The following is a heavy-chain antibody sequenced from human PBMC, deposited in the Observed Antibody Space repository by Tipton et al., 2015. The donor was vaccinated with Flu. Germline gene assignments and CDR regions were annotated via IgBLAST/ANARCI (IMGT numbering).Heavy chain of an antibody. V-gene: IGHV5-51*01. CDR3: ARQVSCDLLTGYFSGNFDY. Sequence: QLVQSGAGVKKPGESLKISCQASGYRFTSYWIGWVRQMPGKGLEWMGIVYPGDSDTRYSPSFQGQVTISADKSISTAYLQWNSLKPLETSMYYCARQVSCDLLTGYFSGNFDYWGQGTLFTF. CDR2: VYPGDSDT. J-gene: IGHJ4*02. D-gene: IGHD3-9*01. CDR1: GYRFTSYW.